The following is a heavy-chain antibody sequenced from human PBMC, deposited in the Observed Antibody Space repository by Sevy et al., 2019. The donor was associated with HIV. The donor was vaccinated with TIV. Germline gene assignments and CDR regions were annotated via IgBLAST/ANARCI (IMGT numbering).Heavy chain of an antibody. V-gene: IGHV3-30*01. CDR2: ISYDGSNK. D-gene: IGHD6-19*01. J-gene: IGHJ4*01. CDR3: ARDILAGTFDY. CDR1: GFIFNNYA. Sequence: GGSLRLSCAASGFIFNNYAMHWLRQAPGKGLEWVAFISYDGSNKYHADSVKGRFTISRDNSKNMLYLQMNSLRAEDTAVYYCARDILAGTFDYWGHGTLVTVSS.